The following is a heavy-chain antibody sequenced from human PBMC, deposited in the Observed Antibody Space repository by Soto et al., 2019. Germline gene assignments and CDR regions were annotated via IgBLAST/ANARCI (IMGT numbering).Heavy chain of an antibody. V-gene: IGHV3-23*01. CDR3: AKVTKRAAAGRYEYYKYGMDV. D-gene: IGHD6-13*01. CDR2: ISGSGGSS. J-gene: IGHJ6*02. CDR1: GFAFSTYA. Sequence: VSLRLSCAAAGFAFSTYAMTWVRQAPGKGLEWVSVISGSGGSSYYAASVKGRFTISRDNSKNTLFLQMNGLRAEDTAVYYCAKVTKRAAAGRYEYYKYGMDVWGQGTTVTVSS.